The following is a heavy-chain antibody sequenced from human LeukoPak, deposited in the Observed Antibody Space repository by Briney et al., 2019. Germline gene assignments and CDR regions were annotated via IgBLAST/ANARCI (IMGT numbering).Heavy chain of an antibody. CDR2: INYSGTT. CDR3: ASIRHTVAATQDY. D-gene: IGHD2-15*01. V-gene: IGHV4-39*07. Sequence: SETLSLTCTVSGGSISSSAYYWAWVRQSPGKGLQWIASINYSGTTYYNPPLKSRVTISVDRSKNQFSLKLSSVTAADTAVYYCASIRHTVAATQDYWGQGTLVTVSS. J-gene: IGHJ4*02. CDR1: GGSISSSAYY.